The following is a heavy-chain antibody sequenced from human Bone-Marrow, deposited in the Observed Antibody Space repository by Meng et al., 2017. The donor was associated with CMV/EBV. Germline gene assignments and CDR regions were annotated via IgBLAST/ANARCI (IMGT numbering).Heavy chain of an antibody. D-gene: IGHD7-27*01. Sequence: SETLSLTCAISGDSVSSKSAAWNWIRQSPSRGLEWLGRTYYRSKWYNDYAVFVQSRISINPDTSKNQFSLQLNSVTPEDTAVYYCARGELGTGKNLYDPWGQGALVTVSS. V-gene: IGHV6-1*01. CDR2: TYYRSKWYN. CDR1: GDSVSSKSAA. J-gene: IGHJ5*02. CDR3: ARGELGTGKNLYDP.